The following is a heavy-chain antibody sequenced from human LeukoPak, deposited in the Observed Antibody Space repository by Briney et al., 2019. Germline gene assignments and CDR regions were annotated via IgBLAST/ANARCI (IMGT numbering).Heavy chain of an antibody. Sequence: GASVKVSCKASGGTFSSYAISWVRQAPGQGLEWMGGIIPISGTANYAQKFQGRVTITADKSTSTAYMELSSLRSEDTAVYYCASMVRGVPRYWGQGTLVTVSS. CDR2: IIPISGTA. J-gene: IGHJ4*02. CDR3: ASMVRGVPRY. CDR1: GGTFSSYA. V-gene: IGHV1-69*06. D-gene: IGHD3-10*01.